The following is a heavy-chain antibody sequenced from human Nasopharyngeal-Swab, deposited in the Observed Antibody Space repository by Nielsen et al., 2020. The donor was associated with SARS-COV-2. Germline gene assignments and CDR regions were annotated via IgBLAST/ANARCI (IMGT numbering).Heavy chain of an antibody. J-gene: IGHJ5*02. CDR3: ARVHYDYVWGSYRSFYGWFDP. D-gene: IGHD3-16*02. Sequence: SETLSLTCTVSGGSITSGGYYWSWIRQHPGKGLEWIGYIYYSGSTYYNPSLKSRVTISVDTSKDQFSLKLSSVTAADTAVYYCARVHYDYVWGSYRSFYGWFDPWGQGTLVIVSS. CDR1: GGSITSGGYY. CDR2: IYYSGST. V-gene: IGHV4-31*03.